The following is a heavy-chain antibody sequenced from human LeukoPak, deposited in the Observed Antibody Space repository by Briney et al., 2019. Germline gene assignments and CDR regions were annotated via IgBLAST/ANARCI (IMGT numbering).Heavy chain of an antibody. J-gene: IGHJ5*02. CDR3: AREKIQLWLNNWFDP. D-gene: IGHD5-18*01. Sequence: GGSLRLSCAASGFTFSSYGMHWVRQAPGKGLEWVAVISYDGSNKYYADSVKGRFTISRDNSKNTLYLQMNSLRAEDTAVYYCAREKIQLWLNNWFDPWGQGTLVTVSS. V-gene: IGHV3-30*03. CDR1: GFTFSSYG. CDR2: ISYDGSNK.